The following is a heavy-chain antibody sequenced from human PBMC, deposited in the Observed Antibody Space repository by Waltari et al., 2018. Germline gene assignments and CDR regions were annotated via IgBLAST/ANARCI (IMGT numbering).Heavy chain of an antibody. CDR3: ARDGPLQIQSWYSFDY. D-gene: IGHD5-18*01. CDR1: AFTFRSHA. Sequence: QVQLVESGGGVVHPGRSLRLSCDASAFTFRSHAIHWVRQAPGKGLEWVAGISYDGSDEYYADSVRGRFTISRDDSKDTVNLQMNSLRPEDTAVYYCARDGPLQIQSWYSFDYWGQGTLVTVSS. CDR2: ISYDGSDE. J-gene: IGHJ4*02. V-gene: IGHV3-30*07.